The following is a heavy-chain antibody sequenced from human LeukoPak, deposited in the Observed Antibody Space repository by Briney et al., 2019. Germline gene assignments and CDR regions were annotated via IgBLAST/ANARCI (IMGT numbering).Heavy chain of an antibody. D-gene: IGHD3-10*01. J-gene: IGHJ5*02. Sequence: ASVKVSCKVSGYTLTELSMHWVRQAPGKGLEWMGGFDPEDGETIYAQKFQGRVTMTEDTSTDTAYMELSSLRSEDTAVYYCATVGMVRGVIIGWFDPWGQGTLVTVSS. CDR3: ATVGMVRGVIIGWFDP. V-gene: IGHV1-24*01. CDR2: FDPEDGET. CDR1: GYTLTELS.